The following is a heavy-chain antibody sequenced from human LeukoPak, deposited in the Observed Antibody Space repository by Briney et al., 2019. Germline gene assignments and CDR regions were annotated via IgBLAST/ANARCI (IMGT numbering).Heavy chain of an antibody. CDR2: INPVSGVT. D-gene: IGHD3-16*01. V-gene: IGHV1-2*06. CDR3: ASFQPKKDSDASVFDS. Sequence: GASVKVSCKASGSTFIATYIHWVRQAPGQGLEWVGRINPVSGVTNFAQKFQGRITMTRDTSISTVYMELSRLRSGDTATYYCASFQPKKDSDASVFDSWGQGTLVTVSS. J-gene: IGHJ4*02. CDR1: GSTFIATY.